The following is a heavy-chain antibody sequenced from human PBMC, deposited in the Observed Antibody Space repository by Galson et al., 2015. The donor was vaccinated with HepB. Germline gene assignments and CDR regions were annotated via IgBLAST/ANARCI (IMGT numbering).Heavy chain of an antibody. D-gene: IGHD6-13*01. CDR2: MNPNSGNT. CDR1: GYTFTSYD. V-gene: IGHV1-8*01. J-gene: IGHJ4*02. Sequence: SVKVSCKASGYTFTSYDINWVRQATGQGLEWMGWMNPNSGNTGYAQKSQGRVTMTRNTSISTAYMELSSLRSEDTAVYYCALIAAAAQTDYWGQGTLVTVSS. CDR3: ALIAAAAQTDY.